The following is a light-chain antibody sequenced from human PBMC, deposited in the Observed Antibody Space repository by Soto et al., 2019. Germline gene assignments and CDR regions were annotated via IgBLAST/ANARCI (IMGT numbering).Light chain of an antibody. V-gene: IGLV2-8*01. CDR1: RSDVGAYNY. CDR2: EVS. Sequence: QSALTQPPSASGSPGQAVTISCTGTRSDVGAYNYVSWYQQHPGKAPKLMIYEVSKRPSGVPDRFSGSKSGNTASLTVSGLQAEDEADYYCSSYAGGNNYVFGTGTKVTVL. J-gene: IGLJ1*01. CDR3: SSYAGGNNYV.